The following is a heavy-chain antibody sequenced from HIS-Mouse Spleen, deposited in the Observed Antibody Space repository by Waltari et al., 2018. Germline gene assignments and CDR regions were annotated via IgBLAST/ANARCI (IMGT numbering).Heavy chain of an antibody. CDR1: GGPLSSSSYY. CDR3: AREIPYSSSWYDWYFDL. D-gene: IGHD6-13*01. V-gene: IGHV4-39*07. J-gene: IGHJ2*01. Sequence: QLQLQESGPGLVKPSETLSPTCPVSGGPLSSSSYYWGWIRPPPGKGLEWIGSIYYSGSTYYNPSLKSRVTISVDTSKNQFSLKLSSVTAADTAVYYCAREIPYSSSWYDWYFDLWGRGTLVTVSS. CDR2: IYYSGST.